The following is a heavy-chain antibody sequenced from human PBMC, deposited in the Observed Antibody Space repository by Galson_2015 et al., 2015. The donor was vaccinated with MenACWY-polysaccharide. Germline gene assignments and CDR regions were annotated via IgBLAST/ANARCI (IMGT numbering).Heavy chain of an antibody. CDR2: IKQDGSEK. CDR1: KFTLSNYW. V-gene: IGHV3-7*01. Sequence: SLRLSCADSKFTLSNYWMSWVRQAPGKGLEWVANIKQDGSEKYYVDSVKGRFTISRDIAKNSLYLQMNTLRAEDTGVYYCARDKGAVAGKNYYYYYGMDVWGQGTTVTVSS. J-gene: IGHJ6*02. D-gene: IGHD6-19*01. CDR3: ARDKGAVAGKNYYYYYGMDV.